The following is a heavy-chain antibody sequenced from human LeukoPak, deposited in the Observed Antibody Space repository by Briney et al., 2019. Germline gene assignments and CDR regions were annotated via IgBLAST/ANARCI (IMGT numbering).Heavy chain of an antibody. D-gene: IGHD4/OR15-4a*01. J-gene: IGHJ4*02. CDR1: GFTFSSYA. V-gene: IGHV3-23*01. CDR2: ISGSAGST. CDR3: ARRAGAYSHPYDY. Sequence: QPGGSLRLSCAASGFTFSSYAMSWVRQAPGKGLEWVSTISGSAGSTYYADSVKGRFTFSRDNSRNSLYLQMNSLKADDTAVYYCARRAGAYSHPYDYWGQGTLVTVSS.